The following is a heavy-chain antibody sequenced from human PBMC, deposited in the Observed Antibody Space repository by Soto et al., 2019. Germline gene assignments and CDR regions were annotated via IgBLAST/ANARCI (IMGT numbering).Heavy chain of an antibody. V-gene: IGHV1-18*01. CDR3: GRGGSGSYWVGGFAP. D-gene: IGHD3-10*01. Sequence: QVQLVQSGAEVKKPGASVKVSCKASGYTFTTYAITWVRQAPGQGLEWMGWINVYNTNTNYAQKLQGRVTMTTDTSTGTAYMALRSRGSAATAVYYCGRGGSGSYWVGGFAPWGQGNLVTVSS. CDR2: INVYNTNT. J-gene: IGHJ5*02. CDR1: GYTFTTYA.